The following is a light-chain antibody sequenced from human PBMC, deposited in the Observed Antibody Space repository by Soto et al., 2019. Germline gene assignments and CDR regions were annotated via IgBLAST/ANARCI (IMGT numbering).Light chain of an antibody. J-gene: IGKJ1*01. CDR3: QLYGTSPPT. Sequence: IVLTQSPSTLSLSPGERATLSCRASPSVTNYLAWYQQKPGQPPRLLIYGAFNRAAGIPARFSGSGSGTDFTLTISRLEPEDFAVYYCQLYGTSPPTFGQGTKVDIK. V-gene: IGKV3-20*01. CDR2: GAF. CDR1: PSVTNY.